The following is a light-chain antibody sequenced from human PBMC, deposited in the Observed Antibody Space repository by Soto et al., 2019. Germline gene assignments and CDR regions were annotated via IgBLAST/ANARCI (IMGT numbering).Light chain of an antibody. CDR2: DVS. J-gene: IGLJ1*01. V-gene: IGLV2-11*01. Sequence: QPVLTQPRSVSGSPGQSVTISCTGASSDVGSYNYISWYQQHPGKAPKLVIYDVSKRPSGVPDRFSGSKSGNTASLTISGLQAEDEADYYCCSYAGSYTYVFGTGTKLTVL. CDR1: SSDVGSYNY. CDR3: CSYAGSYTYV.